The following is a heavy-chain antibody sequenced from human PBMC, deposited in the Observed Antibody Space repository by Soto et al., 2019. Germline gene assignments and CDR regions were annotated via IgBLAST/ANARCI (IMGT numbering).Heavy chain of an antibody. CDR2: MNPNSGNT. CDR1: GYTFTRYD. Sequence: ASVTVSCKASGYTFTRYDINWVRQATGQGLEWMGWMNPNSGNTGYAQKFQGRVTKTRNTSIRPADMELSSLRSEDPAWYYGATPGNYGSAFDIWGQGTMVTVSS. D-gene: IGHD3-10*01. CDR3: ATPGNYGSAFDI. V-gene: IGHV1-8*01. J-gene: IGHJ3*02.